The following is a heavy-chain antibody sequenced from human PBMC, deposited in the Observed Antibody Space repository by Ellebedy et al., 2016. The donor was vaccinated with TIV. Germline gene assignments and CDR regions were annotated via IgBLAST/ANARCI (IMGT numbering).Heavy chain of an antibody. CDR1: GFNFISFS. J-gene: IGHJ5*02. CDR3: ARGGHSSSSNRFDP. Sequence: GESLKISCAASGFNFISFSMNWVRQAPGKGLEWISYISGGGGTIYYADSLKGRFTISRDNAKNSLYLQMYSLRAEDTAVYYCARGGHSSSSNRFDPWGQGTLVTVSS. V-gene: IGHV3-48*04. CDR2: ISGGGGTI. D-gene: IGHD6-6*01.